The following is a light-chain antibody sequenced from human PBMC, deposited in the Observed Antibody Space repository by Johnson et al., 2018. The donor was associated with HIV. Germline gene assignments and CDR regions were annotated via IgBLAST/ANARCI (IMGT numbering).Light chain of an antibody. V-gene: IGLV1-51*02. J-gene: IGLJ1*01. CDR1: SSNIGNNY. CDR2: ENN. Sequence: QSVLTQAPSVSAAPGQKVTISCSGSSSNIGNNYVSWYQQLPGTAPKLLIYENNKRPSGIPDRFSGSKSGTSATLGITGLQTGDEADYYCGTWDSSLTLYVFGTGTKVTGL. CDR3: GTWDSSLTLYV.